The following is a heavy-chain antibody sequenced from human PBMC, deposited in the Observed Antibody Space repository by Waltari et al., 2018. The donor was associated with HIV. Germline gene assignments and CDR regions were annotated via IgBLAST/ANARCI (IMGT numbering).Heavy chain of an antibody. CDR3: AREPAGSSLLEY. Sequence: QVQLQESGPGLVKPSETLSLTCTVAGGSISSGSYYWSWIRQPPGKGLGWIGYIFSSGNTNYNPSLKSRVTISVDTSKNQFSLRLNSVSAADTAVYYCAREPAGSSLLEYWGQGTLVTVSS. J-gene: IGHJ4*02. CDR2: IFSSGNT. CDR1: GGSISSGSYY. D-gene: IGHD3-10*01. V-gene: IGHV4-61*01.